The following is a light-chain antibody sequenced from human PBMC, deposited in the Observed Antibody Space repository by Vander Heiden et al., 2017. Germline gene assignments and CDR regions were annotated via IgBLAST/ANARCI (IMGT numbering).Light chain of an antibody. V-gene: IGLV1-40*01. Sequence: QSVPTPPPSVSGAPGQRVTISCTGSSSNIGAGYDVHWYQQLPGTAPKLLIYGNSNRPSGVPDRFSGSKSGTSASLAITGLQAEDEADYYCQSYDSSLSGWVFGGGTKLTVL. CDR3: QSYDSSLSGWV. J-gene: IGLJ3*02. CDR1: SSNIGAGYD. CDR2: GNS.